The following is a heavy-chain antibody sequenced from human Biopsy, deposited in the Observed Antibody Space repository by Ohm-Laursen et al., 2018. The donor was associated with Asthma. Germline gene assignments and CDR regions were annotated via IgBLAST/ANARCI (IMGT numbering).Heavy chain of an antibody. Sequence: GASVKVSCKFLGGTFNTYAIDWVRQAPGQGLEWMGGINSVFGTTTYPQKFQDRVTITADDSASTVYMELSSLRPEDTAVYYCARKAGSCISRTCYSLDFWGQGTLVTVSS. V-gene: IGHV1-69*13. J-gene: IGHJ4*02. CDR1: GGTFNTYA. CDR3: ARKAGSCISRTCYSLDF. D-gene: IGHD2-2*01. CDR2: INSVFGTT.